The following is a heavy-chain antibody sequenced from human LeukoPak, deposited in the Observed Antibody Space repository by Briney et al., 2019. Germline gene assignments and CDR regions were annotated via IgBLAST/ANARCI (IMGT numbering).Heavy chain of an antibody. CDR2: ISWDGGST. Sequence: GGSLRLSCAASGFTFDDYTMHWVRQAPGKGLERVSLISWDGGSTFYADSVKGRFIISRDNSKNTLYLQMNSLRAEDTAVYYCARIVATIVVYYYYYMDVWGKGTTVTISS. V-gene: IGHV3-43*01. CDR3: ARIVATIVVYYYYYMDV. CDR1: GFTFDDYT. J-gene: IGHJ6*03. D-gene: IGHD5-12*01.